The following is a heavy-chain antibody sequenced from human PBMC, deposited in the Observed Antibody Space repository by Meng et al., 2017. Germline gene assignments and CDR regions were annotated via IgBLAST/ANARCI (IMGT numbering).Heavy chain of an antibody. D-gene: IGHD5-18*01. CDR3: ARPGGYSYGYSYYYGMDV. CDR1: GYTFTSYD. CDR2: MNPNSGNT. Sequence: ASVKVSCKASGYTFTSYDINWVRQATGQGLEWMGWMNPNSGNTGYAQKFQGRVTVTRNTSISTAYMELSSLRSEDTAVYYCARPGGYSYGYSYYYGMDVWGQGTTVTVSS. J-gene: IGHJ6*02. V-gene: IGHV1-8*01.